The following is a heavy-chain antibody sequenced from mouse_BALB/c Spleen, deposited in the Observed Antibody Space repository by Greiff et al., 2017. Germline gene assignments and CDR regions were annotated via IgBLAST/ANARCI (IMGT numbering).Heavy chain of an antibody. D-gene: IGHD1-1*01. J-gene: IGHJ3*01. V-gene: IGHV1-69*02. CDR1: GYTFTSYW. Sequence: QVQLQQPGAELVKPGAPVKLSCKASGYTFTSYWMNWVKQRPGRGLEWIGRIDPSDSETHYNQKFKDKATLTVDKSSSTAYIQLSSLTSEDSAVYYCARGDYYGPSDWGQGTLVTVSA. CDR3: ARGDYYGPSD. CDR2: IDPSDSET.